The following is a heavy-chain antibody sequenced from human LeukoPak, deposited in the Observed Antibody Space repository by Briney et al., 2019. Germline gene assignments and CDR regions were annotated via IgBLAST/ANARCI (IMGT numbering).Heavy chain of an antibody. CDR3: AKAGAMILQHYFDY. CDR2: IRFDGSDR. Sequence: GGSLRLSCAASGFSFSNYGMHWVRQAPGKGLEWVAFIRFDGSDRYYTDSVKGRFTLYRDISRDTLYLQMNSLRADDTAVYYCAKAGAMILQHYFDYWGQGTLVTVSS. J-gene: IGHJ4*02. V-gene: IGHV3-30*02. CDR1: GFSFSNYG. D-gene: IGHD3-22*01.